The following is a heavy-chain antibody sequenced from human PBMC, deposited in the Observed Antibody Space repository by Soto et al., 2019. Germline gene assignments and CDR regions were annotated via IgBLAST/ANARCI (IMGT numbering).Heavy chain of an antibody. J-gene: IGHJ6*03. CDR3: ARELGGYDYLYYYYDMDV. CDR2: IIPVLDMA. D-gene: IGHD5-12*01. CDR1: GDIFDSLT. V-gene: IGHV1-69*08. Sequence: QVQLVQSGAEMKKPGSSVKVSCQASGDIFDSLTINWVRQAPGQGLEWMGRIIPVLDMANYAQKFQGRVTIIADKSTSTVYMELSSLTSEDTAVYYCARELGGYDYLYYYYDMDVWGEGTTVTVSS.